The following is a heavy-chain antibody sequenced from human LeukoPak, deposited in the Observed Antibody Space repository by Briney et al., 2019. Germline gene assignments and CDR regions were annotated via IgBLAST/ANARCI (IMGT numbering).Heavy chain of an antibody. V-gene: IGHV3-30*18. CDR2: ISYDGRNK. J-gene: IGHJ4*02. Sequence: PGGSLRLSCVASGFTFSDYAMHWVRQAPDKGLEWVAVISYDGRNKYSRDSVKGRFTISRDNSKNTVYLEMNSLRPEDTAVYHCAKDPALMVYAIGGHGFDYWGQGTLVTVSS. D-gene: IGHD2-8*01. CDR3: AKDPALMVYAIGGHGFDY. CDR1: GFTFSDYA.